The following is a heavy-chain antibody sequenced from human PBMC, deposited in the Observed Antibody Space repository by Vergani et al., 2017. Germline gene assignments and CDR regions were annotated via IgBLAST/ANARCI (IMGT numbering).Heavy chain of an antibody. D-gene: IGHD3-9*01. CDR2: ISSSSSYI. J-gene: IGHJ4*02. Sequence: EVQLVESGGGLVKPGGSLRLSCAASGFTFSSYSMNWVRQAPGKGLEWVSSISSSSSYIYYADSVKGRFTISRDNAKNSLYLQMNSLRAEDTAVYYCARDPNDILTGYLHTSRYYFDYWGQGTLVTVSS. CDR3: ARDPNDILTGYLHTSRYYFDY. CDR1: GFTFSSYS. V-gene: IGHV3-21*01.